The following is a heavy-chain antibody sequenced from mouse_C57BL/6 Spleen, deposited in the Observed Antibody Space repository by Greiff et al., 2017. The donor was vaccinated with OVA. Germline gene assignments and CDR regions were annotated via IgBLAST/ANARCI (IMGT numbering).Heavy chain of an antibody. CDR1: GFTFSSYT. J-gene: IGHJ4*01. D-gene: IGHD2-3*01. CDR2: ISGGGGNT. Sequence: EVNLVESGGGLVKPGGSLKLSCAASGFTFSSYTMSWVRQTPEKRLEWVATISGGGGNTYYPDSVKGRFTISRDNAKNTLYLQMSSLRSEDTALYYCARLYDGYYPYAMDYWGQGTSVTVSS. CDR3: ARLYDGYYPYAMDY. V-gene: IGHV5-9*01.